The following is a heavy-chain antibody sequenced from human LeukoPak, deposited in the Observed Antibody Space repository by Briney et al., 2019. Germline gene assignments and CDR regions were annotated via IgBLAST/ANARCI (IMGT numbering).Heavy chain of an antibody. J-gene: IGHJ4*02. V-gene: IGHV3-74*01. CDR1: GFTFSSSW. D-gene: IGHD3-22*01. CDR3: ARAMISGSDY. Sequence: PGGSLRLSCAASGFTFSSSWMHWVRQAPGKGLVWVSRINSDGSTTTYADSVRGRFTISRDNAKNTLYLQMNSLRAEDTAVYYCARAMISGSDYWGQGTLVTVSS. CDR2: INSDGSTT.